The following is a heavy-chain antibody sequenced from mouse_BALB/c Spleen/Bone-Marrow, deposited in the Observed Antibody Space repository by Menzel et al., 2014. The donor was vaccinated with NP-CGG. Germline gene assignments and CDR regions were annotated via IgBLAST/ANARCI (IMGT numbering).Heavy chain of an antibody. CDR3: ARKSYYHYVGRPWFAY. J-gene: IGHJ3*01. CDR1: GFTFSSYV. V-gene: IGHV5-9-1*01. Sequence: EVMLVESGGGLVKPGGSLKVSCAASGFTFSSYVVSWVRQTPEKRLEWVATISSGGSYTYYPDSVKGRFTISRDNAKNTLYLQMSSLRSEDTAMYYCARKSYYHYVGRPWFAYWGQGTLVTVSA. D-gene: IGHD2-4*01. CDR2: ISSGGSYT.